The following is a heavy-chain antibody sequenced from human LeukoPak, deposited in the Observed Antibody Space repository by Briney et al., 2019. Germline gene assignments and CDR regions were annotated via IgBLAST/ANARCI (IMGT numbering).Heavy chain of an antibody. CDR3: AREIDHSSGLEGYFDY. J-gene: IGHJ4*02. D-gene: IGHD6-19*01. Sequence: PGGSLRLSSAASGFTVSSNYMSWVRQAPGKGLEWVSVIYSGGSTYYADSAKGRFTISRDNSKNTLYLQMNSLRAEDTAVYYCAREIDHSSGLEGYFDYWGQGTLVTVSS. CDR2: IYSGGST. CDR1: GFTVSSNY. V-gene: IGHV3-66*01.